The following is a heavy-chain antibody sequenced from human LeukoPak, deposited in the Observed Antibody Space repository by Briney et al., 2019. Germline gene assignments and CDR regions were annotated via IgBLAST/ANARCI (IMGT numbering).Heavy chain of an antibody. Sequence: SVKVSCKASGGTFSSYAISWVRQAPGQGLEWMGRIIPILGIANYAQKFQGRVTITADESTSTAYMELSSLRSEDTAVYYCARDLDYMDAFDIWGQGTMVTVSS. CDR2: IIPILGIA. CDR3: ARDLDYMDAFDI. D-gene: IGHD3/OR15-3a*01. V-gene: IGHV1-69*04. J-gene: IGHJ3*02. CDR1: GGTFSSYA.